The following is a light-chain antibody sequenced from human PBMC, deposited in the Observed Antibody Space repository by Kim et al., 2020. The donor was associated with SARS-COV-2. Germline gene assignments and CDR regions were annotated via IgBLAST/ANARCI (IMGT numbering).Light chain of an antibody. Sequence: QLVLTQSPSASASLGASVKLICTLSSGHSRNAIAWHQQQPERGPRYLMKLNSDGSHTKGDGIPDRFSGSSSGAERYLTISSLQSEDEADYYCQTWDTGIHVFGGGTQLTVL. V-gene: IGLV4-69*01. J-gene: IGLJ3*02. CDR3: QTWDTGIHV. CDR2: LNSDGSH. CDR1: SGHSRNA.